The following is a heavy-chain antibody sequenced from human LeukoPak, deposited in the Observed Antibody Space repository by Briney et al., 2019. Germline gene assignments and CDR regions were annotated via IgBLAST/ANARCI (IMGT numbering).Heavy chain of an antibody. D-gene: IGHD3-10*01. CDR1: GFNFNDSV. V-gene: IGHV3-33*01. CDR2: IWYDGSEK. CDR3: ARDGYYGSGRPFDY. J-gene: IGHJ4*02. Sequence: GRSLRLSCAASGFNFNDSVMHWVRQAPGKGLEWVAVIWYDGSEKYYADSVKGRLTISRDNSKNTLYLQMNSLRADDTAVYYCARDGYYGSGRPFDYWGQGALVSVSS.